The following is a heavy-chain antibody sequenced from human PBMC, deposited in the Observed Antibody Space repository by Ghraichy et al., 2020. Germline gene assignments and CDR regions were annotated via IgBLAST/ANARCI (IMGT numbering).Heavy chain of an antibody. CDR1: GYTFTSYG. D-gene: IGHD6-13*01. CDR3: ARDQVYSSSWYWGHNWFDP. Sequence: ASVKVSCKASGYTFTSYGISWVRQAPGQGLEWMGWISAYNGNTNYAQKLQGRVTMTTDTSTSTAYMELRSLRSDDTAVYYCARDQVYSSSWYWGHNWFDPWGQGTLVTVSS. CDR2: ISAYNGNT. J-gene: IGHJ5*02. V-gene: IGHV1-18*04.